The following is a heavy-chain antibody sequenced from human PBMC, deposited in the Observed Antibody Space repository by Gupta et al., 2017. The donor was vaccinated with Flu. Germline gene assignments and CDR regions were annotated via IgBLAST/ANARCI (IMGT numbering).Heavy chain of an antibody. V-gene: IGHV4-59*01. J-gene: IGHJ4*02. CDR1: GGSLSPSY. CDR3: ARDRLSSKGTMIRGEFDY. CDR2: IYSSGTT. D-gene: IGHD3-10*01. Sequence: QVQLQESGPGLVKPSETLSLTCTVSGGSLSPSYWSWIRQPPGKGLEWIGYIYSSGTTTYNPSLKSRVTISIDTSKNQFSLKLNSVTAADTAVYYCARDRLSSKGTMIRGEFDYWGQGSLVTVSS.